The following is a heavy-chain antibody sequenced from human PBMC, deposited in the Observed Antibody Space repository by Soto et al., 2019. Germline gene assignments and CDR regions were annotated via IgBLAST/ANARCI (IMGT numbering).Heavy chain of an antibody. J-gene: IGHJ6*02. D-gene: IGHD2-21*01. V-gene: IGHV4-59*01. CDR1: GGSISSYY. Sequence: SETLSLTCTVSGGSISSYYWSWIRQPPGKGLEWIGYIYYSGSTNYNPSLKSRVTISVDTSKNQFSLKLSSVTAADTAVYYCARHIRGNSCMDVWGQGTTVTVS. CDR2: IYYSGST. CDR3: ARHIRGNSCMDV.